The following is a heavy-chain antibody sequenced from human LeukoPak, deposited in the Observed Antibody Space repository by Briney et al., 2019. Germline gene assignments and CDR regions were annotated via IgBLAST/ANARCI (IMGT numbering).Heavy chain of an antibody. CDR2: ISSSGSAI. CDR1: GFTFSDYY. Sequence: PGGSLRLSCAASGFTFSDYYMSWIRQAPGKGLEWVPYISSSGSAIYYADSVKGRFTISRDNAKNSLYLQMNSLRAEDTAVYYCARVHGGYSGYDSPFDYWGQGTLVTVSS. CDR3: ARVHGGYSGYDSPFDY. J-gene: IGHJ4*02. V-gene: IGHV3-11*01. D-gene: IGHD5-12*01.